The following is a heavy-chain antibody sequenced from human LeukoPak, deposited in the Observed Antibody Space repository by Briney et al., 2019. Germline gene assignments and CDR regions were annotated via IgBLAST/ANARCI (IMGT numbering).Heavy chain of an antibody. D-gene: IGHD5-24*01. V-gene: IGHV1-69*05. CDR2: IIPIFGTA. CDR3: ARDRRDGYNYFFDY. Sequence: SVKVSCKDSGGTFSSYAISWVRQAPGQGFEWMGRIIPIFGTANYAQKFQGRVTITTDESTSTAYMELSSLRSEDTAVYYCARDRRDGYNYFFDYWGQGTLVTVSS. CDR1: GGTFSSYA. J-gene: IGHJ4*02.